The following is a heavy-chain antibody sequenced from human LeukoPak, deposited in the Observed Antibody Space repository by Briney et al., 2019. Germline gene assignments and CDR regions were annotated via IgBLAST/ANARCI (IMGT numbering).Heavy chain of an antibody. V-gene: IGHV3-7*01. J-gene: IGHJ5*02. CDR2: IRQDGNEF. CDR3: ARAATIDEVDLGT. Sequence: PGGSLRLSCAASEFTFRNYWMSWVRQVPGKGPEWVANIRQDGNEFYYVDSVKGRFTISRDNAKNSLFLQMNSLRAEDTAVYYCARAATIDEVDLGTWGQGTLVTVSS. CDR1: EFTFRNYW. D-gene: IGHD4-17*01.